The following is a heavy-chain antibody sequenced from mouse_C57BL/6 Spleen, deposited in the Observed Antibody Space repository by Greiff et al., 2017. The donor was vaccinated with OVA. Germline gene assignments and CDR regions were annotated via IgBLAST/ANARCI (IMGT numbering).Heavy chain of an antibody. CDR3: ALHYYVSSPYYFDV. Sequence: VQLQQPGAELVRPGSSVKLSCKASGYTFTSYWMDWVKQRPGQGLEWIGNIYPSDSETHYNQQFKDKATLTVDTSSSTAYMQLSSLTSEDSAVYYGALHYYVSSPYYFDVWGKGTTLTVSS. V-gene: IGHV1-61*01. CDR1: GYTFTSYW. CDR2: IYPSDSET. D-gene: IGHD1-1*01. J-gene: IGHJ2*01.